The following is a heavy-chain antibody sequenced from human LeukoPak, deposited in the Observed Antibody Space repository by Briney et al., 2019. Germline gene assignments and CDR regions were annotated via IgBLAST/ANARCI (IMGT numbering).Heavy chain of an antibody. V-gene: IGHV3-21*04. Sequence: GGSLRLSCAASGFTFSSYSMNWVRQAPGKGLEWVSSISSSSSYIYYADSVKGRFTISRDNAKNSLYLQMNSLRAEDTAVYYCAKGRGSSSSRPLDYWGQGTLVTVSS. CDR1: GFTFSSYS. CDR3: AKGRGSSSSRPLDY. CDR2: ISSSSSYI. J-gene: IGHJ4*02. D-gene: IGHD6-13*01.